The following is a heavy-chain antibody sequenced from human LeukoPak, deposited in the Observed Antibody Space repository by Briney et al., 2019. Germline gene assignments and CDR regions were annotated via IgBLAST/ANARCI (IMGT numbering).Heavy chain of an antibody. V-gene: IGHV1-46*01. CDR2: INPSGGST. J-gene: IGHJ4*02. Sequence: ASVKASCKASGYTFTSYYMHWVRQAPGQGLEWMGIINPSGGSTSYAQKFQGRVTMTRDTSTSTVYMELSSLRSEDTAVYYCARVLPPQYYYDSSGLFDYWGQGTLVTVSS. CDR1: GYTFTSYY. CDR3: ARVLPPQYYYDSSGLFDY. D-gene: IGHD3-22*01.